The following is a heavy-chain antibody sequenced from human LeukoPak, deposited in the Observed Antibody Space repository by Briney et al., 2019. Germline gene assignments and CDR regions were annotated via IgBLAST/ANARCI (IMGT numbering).Heavy chain of an antibody. D-gene: IGHD1-1*01. V-gene: IGHV4-59*08. J-gene: IGHJ6*02. CDR2: IYYSGST. CDR3: ARTSNDESGMDV. CDR1: GGSISSYY. Sequence: SETLSLTCTVSGGSISSYYWSWIRQPPGKGLEWIGYIYYSGSTNYNPSLKSRVTISVDTSKNQFSLKLSSVTAADTAVYYCARTSNDESGMDVWGQGTTVTVSS.